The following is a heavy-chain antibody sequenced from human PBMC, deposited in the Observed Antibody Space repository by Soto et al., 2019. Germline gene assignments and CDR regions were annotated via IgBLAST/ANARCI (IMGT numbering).Heavy chain of an antibody. V-gene: IGHV1-18*01. D-gene: IGHD3-16*01. J-gene: IGHJ6*02. CDR3: AMVDVYVTPSPQDV. Sequence: QVQLVQSGAEVKNPGASVKVSCKASGYTFTRYGIGWARQAPGQGLEWMGWINTYNGNTNYAQNGQGRVTLTTDTPAGTAYMALGSLMSTDTAIYYCAMVDVYVTPSPQDVWGQGTTVIVSS. CDR2: INTYNGNT. CDR1: GYTFTRYG.